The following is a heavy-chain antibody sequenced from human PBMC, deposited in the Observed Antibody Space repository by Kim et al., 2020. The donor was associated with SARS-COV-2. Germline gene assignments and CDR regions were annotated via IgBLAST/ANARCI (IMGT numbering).Heavy chain of an antibody. Sequence: SETLSLTCAVYGGSFSGYYWSWIRQPPGKGLEWIGEINHSGSTNYNPSLKSRVTISVDTSKNQFSLKLSSVTAADTAVYYCARGLRRIAARPHFGYWGQG. CDR1: GGSFSGYY. CDR3: ARGLRRIAARPHFGY. CDR2: INHSGST. D-gene: IGHD6-6*01. J-gene: IGHJ4*02. V-gene: IGHV4-34*01.